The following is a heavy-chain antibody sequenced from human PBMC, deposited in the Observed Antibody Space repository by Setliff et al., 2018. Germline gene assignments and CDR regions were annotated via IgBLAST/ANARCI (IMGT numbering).Heavy chain of an antibody. J-gene: IGHJ4*02. D-gene: IGHD3-3*01. V-gene: IGHV4-59*12. CDR2: VYYTGST. CDR3: RYWSGYYNNDY. Sequence: LSLTCTVSGGSTDGYYWSWMRQSPEKGLEWIGYVYYTGSTNYNPSLKSRLTISVDASTNQFSLKLYSVTAADTAVYYCRYWSGYYNNDYWGQGTLVTVSS. CDR1: GGSTDGYY.